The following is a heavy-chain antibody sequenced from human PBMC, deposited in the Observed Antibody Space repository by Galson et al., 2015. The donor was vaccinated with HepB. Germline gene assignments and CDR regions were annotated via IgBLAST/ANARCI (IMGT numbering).Heavy chain of an antibody. CDR2: IYHSGIT. J-gene: IGHJ2*01. Sequence: SETLSLTCAVSGASVTRTDWWNWVRQSPGKGLEWIGEIYHSGITNYNPSLRSRVTISVDKSKNQFSLTLTSVTAADTAIYYCARDPYYYNRARYLDLWGRGTLVSVSS. V-gene: IGHV4-4*02. CDR3: ARDPYYYNRARYLDL. CDR1: GASVTRTDW. D-gene: IGHD3-10*02.